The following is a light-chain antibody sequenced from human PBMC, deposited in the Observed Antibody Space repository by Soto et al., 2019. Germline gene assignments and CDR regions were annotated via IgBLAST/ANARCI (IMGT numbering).Light chain of an antibody. J-gene: IGKJ5*01. CDR3: QQYDILPIT. V-gene: IGKV1-33*01. CDR1: QDINIY. CDR2: DAP. Sequence: DIQMTQSPSSLFASVGDRVTITCRATQDINIYLNWYQQKPGKAPNLLIYDAPNLEIGVPSRFSGSGSGTHFTFTISSLQTEDIGTYYCQQYDILPITFGRGTRLEIK.